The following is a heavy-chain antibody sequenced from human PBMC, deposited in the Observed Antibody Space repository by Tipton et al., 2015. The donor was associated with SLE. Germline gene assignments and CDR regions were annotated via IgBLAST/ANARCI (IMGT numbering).Heavy chain of an antibody. D-gene: IGHD3-22*01. V-gene: IGHV4-61*02. CDR2: IYPTGST. Sequence: TLSLTCTVSGGSISSGSYSWSWIRQSAGKGLEWIGRIYPTGSTYYNPSLKSRVTISVDTSKNQFSLKLSSVTAADTAVYYCARDEYHYDGTGYHLLGHFDYWGQGSLVTVSS. J-gene: IGHJ4*02. CDR3: ARDEYHYDGTGYHLLGHFDY. CDR1: GGSISSGSYS.